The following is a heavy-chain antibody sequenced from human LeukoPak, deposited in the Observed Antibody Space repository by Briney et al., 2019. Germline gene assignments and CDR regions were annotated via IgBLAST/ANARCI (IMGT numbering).Heavy chain of an antibody. CDR2: IYYSGST. CDR1: GGSISSSTYY. D-gene: IGHD3-10*01. V-gene: IGHV4-39*01. Sequence: SETLSLTCTVSGGSISSSTYYWVWIRQPPGKGLEWIGSIYYSGSTYYNPALKSRVTIFVDTSKTQFSLKLDSVTAADTVVYYGGGHGSGTYFVSWGQGTLVTVSS. J-gene: IGHJ5*02. CDR3: GGHGSGTYFVS.